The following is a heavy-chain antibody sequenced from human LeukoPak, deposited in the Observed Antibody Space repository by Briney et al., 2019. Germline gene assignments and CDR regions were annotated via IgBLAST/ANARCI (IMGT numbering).Heavy chain of an antibody. Sequence: ASVKVSCKASGGTFSSYAISWVRQAPGQGLEWMGGIIPIFGTANYAQKFQGRVTMTTDTSTSTAYMELRSLRSDDTAVYYCARDSRMTSLYYYYYGMDVWGQGTTVTVSS. V-gene: IGHV1-69*05. CDR3: ARDSRMTSLYYYYYGMDV. J-gene: IGHJ6*02. CDR1: GGTFSSYA. CDR2: IIPIFGTA.